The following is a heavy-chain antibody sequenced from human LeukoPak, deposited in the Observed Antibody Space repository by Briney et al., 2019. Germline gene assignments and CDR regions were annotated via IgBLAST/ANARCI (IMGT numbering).Heavy chain of an antibody. CDR3: ARGPYGTGSHFDF. D-gene: IGHD3-10*01. Sequence: GASVKVSCKASGYTFTGYYMHWVRQAPGQGLEWMGWMNPNSGDTGYTQRFQGRVTMTRDTSISTAYMELSSLRSEDTAVYYCARGPYGTGSHFDFWGQGTLVTVSS. J-gene: IGHJ4*02. CDR1: GYTFTGYY. V-gene: IGHV1-8*02. CDR2: MNPNSGDT.